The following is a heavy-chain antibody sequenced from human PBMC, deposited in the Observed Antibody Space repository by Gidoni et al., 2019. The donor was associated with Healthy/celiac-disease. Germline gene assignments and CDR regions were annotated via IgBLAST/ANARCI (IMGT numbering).Heavy chain of an antibody. CDR3: ARSGDSGRYYNWFDP. J-gene: IGHJ5*02. V-gene: IGHV1-69*01. D-gene: IGHD1-26*01. CDR2: IIPIFGTA. CDR1: VGTFSSYA. Sequence: QVQLVQSGAKGKKPGTSVQVCCKASVGTFSSYAISWVRQAPGQGLEWMGGIIPIFGTANYAQKFQGRVTITADEATSTASMELSSLRSEDTAVYYCARSGDSGRYYNWFDPWGQGTLVTVSS.